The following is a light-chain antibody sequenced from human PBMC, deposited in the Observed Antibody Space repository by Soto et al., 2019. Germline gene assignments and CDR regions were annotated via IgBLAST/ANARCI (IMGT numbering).Light chain of an antibody. Sequence: QSVLTQAPSASGAPGQRVTISCSGSSSNIGSKTVNWYQQLPGTAPKLLIYSNYQRPSGVPDRFSGSKSGTSASLAISGLQSEDEAAYYCSAWDDSLTGYVFGTGTEVTVL. CDR3: SAWDDSLTGYV. CDR2: SNY. V-gene: IGLV1-44*01. J-gene: IGLJ1*01. CDR1: SSNIGSKT.